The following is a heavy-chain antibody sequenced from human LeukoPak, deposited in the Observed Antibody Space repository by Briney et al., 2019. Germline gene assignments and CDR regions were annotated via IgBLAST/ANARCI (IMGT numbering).Heavy chain of an antibody. J-gene: IGHJ3*01. D-gene: IGHD3-3*01. CDR3: AKDPGDFWSGYYPLAK. Sequence: GGSLSLSCAASGFTFSSYAMSWVRQAPGKGLERVSAISGSGGSTYNADSVKGRFTISRDNSKNTLYLQMNSLRAEDTAVYSCAKDPGDFWSGYYPLAKWGQGTMVTVSS. V-gene: IGHV3-23*01. CDR1: GFTFSSYA. CDR2: ISGSGGST.